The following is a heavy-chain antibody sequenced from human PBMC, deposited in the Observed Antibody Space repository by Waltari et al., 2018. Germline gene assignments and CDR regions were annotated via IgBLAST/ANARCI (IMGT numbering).Heavy chain of an antibody. V-gene: IGHV2-5*02. J-gene: IGHJ4*02. Sequence: IRQPPGKALELLALIYWDDDKRYSPSLKSRLTITKDTSKNQVVLTMTNMDPVDTATYYCAAAGMRTSFDYWGQGTLVTVSS. D-gene: IGHD6-13*01. CDR3: AAAGMRTSFDY. CDR2: IYWDDDK.